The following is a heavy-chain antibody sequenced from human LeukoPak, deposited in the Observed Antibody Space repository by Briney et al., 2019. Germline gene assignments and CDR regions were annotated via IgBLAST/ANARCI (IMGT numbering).Heavy chain of an antibody. D-gene: IGHD3-16*01. J-gene: IGHJ5*02. V-gene: IGHV3-21*01. CDR3: ARGGAENWFDP. CDR2: ISSSSYI. CDR1: GFTFSSYS. Sequence: PGGSLRLSCAASGFTFSSYSMNWVRQAPGKGLEWVSSISSSSYIYYADSVKGRFTISRDNAKNSLYLQMNSLRAEDTAVYYCARGGAENWFDPWGQGTLVTVSS.